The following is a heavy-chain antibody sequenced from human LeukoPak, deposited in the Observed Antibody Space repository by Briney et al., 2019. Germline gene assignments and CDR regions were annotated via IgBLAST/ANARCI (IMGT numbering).Heavy chain of an antibody. D-gene: IGHD1-26*01. J-gene: IGHJ4*02. CDR3: VRIPTGGKYVEY. Sequence: SETLSLTRSVYGLSISRFYWTWIRQPPGKGLECVGFIFYSGNTNYNPSLKSRVTISVDTSQNQSSLKLCFVTAADTAVYYFVRIPTGGKYVEYWGQGILVTVSS. CDR2: IFYSGNT. CDR1: GLSISRFY. V-gene: IGHV4-59*01.